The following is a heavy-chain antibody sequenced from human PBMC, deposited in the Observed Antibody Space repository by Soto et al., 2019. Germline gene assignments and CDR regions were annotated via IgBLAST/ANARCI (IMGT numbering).Heavy chain of an antibody. CDR1: GYTFTNYW. Sequence: PGESLKISCKALGYTFTNYWIGWVRQTPGKGLEWMGIIFPGDSDTRYNPSFEGQVTVSAAESISPASLQWNTLQASDTAMFYCVCPNFWALTHFDFWGQGTLVTVSS. CDR3: VCPNFWALTHFDF. J-gene: IGHJ4*02. V-gene: IGHV5-51*01. D-gene: IGHD3-3*01. CDR2: IFPGDSDT.